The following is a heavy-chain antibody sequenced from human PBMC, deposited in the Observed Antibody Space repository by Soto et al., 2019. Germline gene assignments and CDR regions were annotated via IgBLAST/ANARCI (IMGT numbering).Heavy chain of an antibody. Sequence: EVPLVESGGGLVKPGGSLRLSCAASGFTVSNAWMSWVRQAPGKGLEWVGRIKSKTDGGTTEYDAPVKGRFTISRDDSKNTLYLQMISLKAEDTAVYYCTRYSYGASEYWGQGTLVPVSS. V-gene: IGHV3-15*01. D-gene: IGHD5-18*01. CDR1: GFTVSNAW. J-gene: IGHJ4*02. CDR2: IKSKTDGGTT. CDR3: TRYSYGASEY.